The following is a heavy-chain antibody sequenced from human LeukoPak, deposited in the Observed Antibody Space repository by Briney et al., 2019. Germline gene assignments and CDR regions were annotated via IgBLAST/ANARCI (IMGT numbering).Heavy chain of an antibody. CDR2: ISSSGSTI. CDR1: GFTFSDYY. J-gene: IGHJ5*02. Sequence: GGSLRRSCAASGFTFSDYYMSWIRQAPGKGLEWGLYISSSGSTIYYADSVKGRFTISRANAKTSLYLQRNSLRAEGTAVYYCARSLPERYCSSTSCYVNWFDPWGQGTLVTVSS. CDR3: ARSLPERYCSSTSCYVNWFDP. D-gene: IGHD2-2*01. V-gene: IGHV3-11*04.